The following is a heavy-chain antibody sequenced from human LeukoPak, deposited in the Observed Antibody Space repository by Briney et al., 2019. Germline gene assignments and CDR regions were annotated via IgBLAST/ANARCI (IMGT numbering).Heavy chain of an antibody. D-gene: IGHD3-22*01. V-gene: IGHV3-9*01. CDR1: GFTFDDYA. CDR3: AKDIHYDRRYYFDY. CDR2: ISWNSGSI. Sequence: PGRSLRLSCAASGFTFDDYAMHWVRQAPGKGLEWVSGISWNSGSIGYADSVKCRFTISRDNAKNSLYLQMNSLRAEDTALYYCAKDIHYDRRYYFDYWGQGTLVTVSS. J-gene: IGHJ4*02.